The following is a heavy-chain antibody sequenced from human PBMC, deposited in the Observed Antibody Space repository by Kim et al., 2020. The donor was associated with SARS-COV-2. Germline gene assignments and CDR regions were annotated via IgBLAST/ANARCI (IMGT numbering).Heavy chain of an antibody. V-gene: IGHV3-23*01. CDR2: IGSVGDDI. D-gene: IGHD3-22*01. Sequence: GGSLRLSCAASGFTFSNYAMSCVRQAPGKGLEWVAVIGSVGDDIHYSDSVEGRFTISRDNFKNTVDLEMISLRAEDTAIYYCASRRKWFGMYVWGQGTTV. CDR3: ASRRKWFGMYV. J-gene: IGHJ6*02. CDR1: GFTFSNYA.